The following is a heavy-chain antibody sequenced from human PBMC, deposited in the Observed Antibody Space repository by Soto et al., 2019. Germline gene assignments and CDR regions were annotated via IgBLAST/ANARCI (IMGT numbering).Heavy chain of an antibody. CDR3: AKEVRSMIVVVITSFDY. CDR1: GLTFSSYA. D-gene: IGHD3-22*01. J-gene: IGHJ4*02. Sequence: EVQLLESGGGLVQPGGSLRLSCAASGLTFSSYAMSWVRQAPGKGLEWVSAISGSGGSTYYADSVKGRFTISRDNSKNTLYLQMNSLRAEDTAVYYCAKEVRSMIVVVITSFDYWGQGTLVTVSS. V-gene: IGHV3-23*01. CDR2: ISGSGGST.